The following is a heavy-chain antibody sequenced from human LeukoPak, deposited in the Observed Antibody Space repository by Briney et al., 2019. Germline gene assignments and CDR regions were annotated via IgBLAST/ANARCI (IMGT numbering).Heavy chain of an antibody. J-gene: IGHJ4*02. CDR2: IYYSGST. CDR3: ARMAYYYDSSGYYYLFDY. Sequence: SETLSLTCTVSGGSISSYYWSWIRQPPGKGLEWIGYIYYSGSTNYNPSLKSRVTISVDTSKNQCSLKLSSVTAADTAVYYCARMAYYYDSSGYYYLFDYWGQGTLVTVSS. D-gene: IGHD3-22*01. CDR1: GGSISSYY. V-gene: IGHV4-59*08.